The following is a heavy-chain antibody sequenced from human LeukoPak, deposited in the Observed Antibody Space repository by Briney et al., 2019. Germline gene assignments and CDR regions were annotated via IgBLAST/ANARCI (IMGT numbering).Heavy chain of an antibody. CDR1: GGPISSSSYY. Sequence: KPSETLSLTCSVSGGPISSSSYYWGWIRQPPGKGLEWIGSVSYSGSTYYNPSLKSRVTISLDTSKNQFSLKLTSMTAADTAVYFCARDNVVDATSGIDYWGQGTLVTVSS. J-gene: IGHJ4*02. D-gene: IGHD1-26*01. CDR2: VSYSGST. CDR3: ARDNVVDATSGIDY. V-gene: IGHV4-39*07.